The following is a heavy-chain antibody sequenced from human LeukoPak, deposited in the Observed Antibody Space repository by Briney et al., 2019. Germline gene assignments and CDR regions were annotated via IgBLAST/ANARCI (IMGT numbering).Heavy chain of an antibody. CDR2: IYHSGST. J-gene: IGHJ4*02. V-gene: IGHV4-38-2*01. Sequence: PSETLSLTCAVSGYSISSGYYWGWIRQPPGKGLEWIGSIYHSGSTYYNPSLKSRVTISVDTSKNQFSLKLSSVTAADTAVYYCARIDSGSYSGLFDYWGQGTLVTVS. D-gene: IGHD1-26*01. CDR3: ARIDSGSYSGLFDY. CDR1: GYSISSGYY.